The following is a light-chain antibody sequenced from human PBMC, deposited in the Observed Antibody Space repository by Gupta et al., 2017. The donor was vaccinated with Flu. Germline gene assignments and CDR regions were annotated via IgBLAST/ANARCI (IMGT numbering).Light chain of an antibody. CDR1: QSVTSTK. V-gene: IGKV3-20*01. CDR3: QYYDSSLFT. J-gene: IGKJ3*01. Sequence: IVLTQSPGTLSLSPGDRATLSCGAGQSVTSTKLAWYQQKPGQAPSLLIYGVSRRATGVPGRFSGSGSGTDFTLTISSLEPEDFAVYYCQYYDSSLFTFGPGTKVDIK. CDR2: GVS.